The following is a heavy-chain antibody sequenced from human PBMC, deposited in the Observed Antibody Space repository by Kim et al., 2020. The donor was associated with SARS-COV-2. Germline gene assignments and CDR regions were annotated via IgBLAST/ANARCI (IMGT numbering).Heavy chain of an antibody. Sequence: GGSLRLSCAASGYTFSSYALSWVRQAPGKGPEWVSTIDGSGDDIDYADSVKGRFSVSRDNSKNTMFLQMNSLRAEDTAVYYCAKDGLIHKSFDYWGQGTLVTVSS. D-gene: IGHD2-21*01. CDR2: IDGSGDDI. J-gene: IGHJ4*02. CDR1: GYTFSSYA. V-gene: IGHV3-23*01. CDR3: AKDGLIHKSFDY.